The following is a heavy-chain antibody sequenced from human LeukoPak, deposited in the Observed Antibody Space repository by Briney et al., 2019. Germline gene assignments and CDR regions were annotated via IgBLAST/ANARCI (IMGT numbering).Heavy chain of an antibody. CDR1: GGSFSGYY. CDR2: INHSGST. J-gene: IGHJ5*02. D-gene: IGHD3-9*01. Sequence: SETLSLTCAVYGGSFSGYYWSWIRQPPGKGLEWIGEINHSGSTNYNPSLKSRVTISVDTPKNQFSLKLSSVTAADTAVYYCARGFYMGLRYFDWLPKNWFDPWGQGTLVTVSS. CDR3: ARGFYMGLRYFDWLPKNWFDP. V-gene: IGHV4-34*01.